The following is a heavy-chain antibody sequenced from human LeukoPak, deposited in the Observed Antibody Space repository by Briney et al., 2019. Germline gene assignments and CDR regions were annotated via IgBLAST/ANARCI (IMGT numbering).Heavy chain of an antibody. V-gene: IGHV3-7*01. D-gene: IGHD2-15*01. CDR3: ARDPSGRYCSGGSCYYFDY. CDR2: IKQDGSEK. J-gene: IGHJ4*02. CDR1: GFTFSSYW. Sequence: GGSLRLSCAASGFTFSSYWMNWVRQAPGKGLEWVANIKQDGSEKYYVDSVKGRFTVSRDNAKNSLYLQMDSLGAEDTAVYYCARDPSGRYCSGGSCYYFDYWGQGTLVTVSS.